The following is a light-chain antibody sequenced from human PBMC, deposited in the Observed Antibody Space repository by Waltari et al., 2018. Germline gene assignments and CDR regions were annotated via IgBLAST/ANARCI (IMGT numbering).Light chain of an antibody. CDR3: SSYTSSRTNV. CDR2: DVT. V-gene: IGLV2-14*03. J-gene: IGLJ6*01. Sequence: QSALTQPASVPGSPGQSITVSCTGTSSDVGGFNFVSWYQQHPGKAPKLMIFDVTNRPSGVSNRFSGSKSGNTASLTISGLQAEDEAEYYCSSYTSSRTNVFGSGTKVTVL. CDR1: SSDVGGFNF.